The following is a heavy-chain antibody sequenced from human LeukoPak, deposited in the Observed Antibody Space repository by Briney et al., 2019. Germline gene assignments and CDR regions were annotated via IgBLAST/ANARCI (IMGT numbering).Heavy chain of an antibody. V-gene: IGHV3-53*01. CDR1: GFTVSSNY. J-gene: IGHJ4*02. Sequence: GGSLRLSCAASGFTVSSNYMSWVRQAPGKGLKWVSVIYSGDSTYYADSVKGRFTISRDNSKNTLYLQMNSLRAEDTAVYYCARHYSCDSSGYDPNFDYWGQGTLVTVSS. CDR3: ARHYSCDSSGYDPNFDY. D-gene: IGHD3-22*01. CDR2: IYSGDST.